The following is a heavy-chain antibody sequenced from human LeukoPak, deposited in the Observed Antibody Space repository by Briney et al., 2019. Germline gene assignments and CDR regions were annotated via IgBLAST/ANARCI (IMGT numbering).Heavy chain of an antibody. CDR1: GYTFTSYG. D-gene: IGHD2-2*01. J-gene: IGHJ6*02. CDR3: ARDPIAVVPAAHLAYYYGMDV. V-gene: IGHV1-18*01. CDR2: ISAYNGNT. Sequence: ASVKVSCKASGYTFTSYGISWVRQAPGQGLEWMGWISAYNGNTNYAQKLQGRVTMTTDTSTSTAYMELRGLRSDDTAVYYCARDPIAVVPAAHLAYYYGMDVWGQGTTVTVSS.